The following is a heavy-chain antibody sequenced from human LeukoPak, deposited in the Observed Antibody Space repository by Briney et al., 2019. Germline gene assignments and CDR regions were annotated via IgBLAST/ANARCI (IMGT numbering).Heavy chain of an antibody. CDR3: AKKYCSSASCYFDY. CDR1: GYTFTKYG. Sequence: GASVKVSCKASGYTFTKYGMNWVRQAPGQGLEWMGWINTNTGNPTYAQDFIGRFVFSLDTSVTTAYLQISSLKAEDTAVYYCAKKYCSSASCYFDYWGQGTLVTVSS. J-gene: IGHJ4*02. D-gene: IGHD2-2*01. CDR2: INTNTGNP. V-gene: IGHV7-4-1*02.